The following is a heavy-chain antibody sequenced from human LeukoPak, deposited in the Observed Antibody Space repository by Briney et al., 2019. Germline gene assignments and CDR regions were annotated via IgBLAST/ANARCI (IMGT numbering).Heavy chain of an antibody. V-gene: IGHV4-59*01. CDR3: ARVPSIRFGETWYYFDY. D-gene: IGHD3-10*01. Sequence: SETLSLTCTVSGGSISSYYWSWIRQPPGKGLEWIGYIYYSGSTNYNPSLKSRVTISVDTSKNQFSLKLSSVTAADTAVYYCARVPSIRFGETWYYFDYWGQGTLVTVSS. CDR2: IYYSGST. J-gene: IGHJ4*02. CDR1: GGSISSYY.